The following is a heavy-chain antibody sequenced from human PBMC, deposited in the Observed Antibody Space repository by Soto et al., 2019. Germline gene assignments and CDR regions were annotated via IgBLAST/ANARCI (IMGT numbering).Heavy chain of an antibody. CDR2: IKQDGSEK. J-gene: IGHJ4*02. D-gene: IGHD5-18*01. CDR1: GFNFSSYW. CDR3: AKGVSQYTPLALFDY. Sequence: GVSLSLSCAASGFNFSSYWMSWVRQAPGKGLEWVANIKQDGSEKYYVDSVKGRFTISRDNAKNSLYLQMNSLRVEDTAVYYCAKGVSQYTPLALFDYWGRGTLVTVS. V-gene: IGHV3-7*03.